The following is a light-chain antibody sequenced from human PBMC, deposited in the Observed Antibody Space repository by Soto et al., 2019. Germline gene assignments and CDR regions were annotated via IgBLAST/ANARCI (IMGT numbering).Light chain of an antibody. CDR2: EVT. Sequence: QSALTQPPSASGSPGQSITISCTGTTRDVGAYNFVSWYRQLPGKAPKLLIYEVTKRPSGVPDRFSGSRSGTSASLAITGLQAEDEADYYCQSFDGSLSGWVFGGGTKLTVL. CDR3: QSFDGSLSGWV. V-gene: IGLV2-8*01. J-gene: IGLJ3*02. CDR1: TRDVGAYNF.